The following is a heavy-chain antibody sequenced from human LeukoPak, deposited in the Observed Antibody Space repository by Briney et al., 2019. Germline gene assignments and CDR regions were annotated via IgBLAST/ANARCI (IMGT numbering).Heavy chain of an antibody. V-gene: IGHV3-23*01. CDR1: GFTCSSYA. Sequence: GGSLRLSCAASGFTCSSYAMSWVRQAPGKGLEWVSVISGSGGTTYYADSVKGRFTISRDSSKNTVYLQMNSLRAEDTAVYYCAEGSGSLDYWGQGALVTVSS. CDR2: ISGSGGTT. D-gene: IGHD1-26*01. CDR3: AEGSGSLDY. J-gene: IGHJ4*02.